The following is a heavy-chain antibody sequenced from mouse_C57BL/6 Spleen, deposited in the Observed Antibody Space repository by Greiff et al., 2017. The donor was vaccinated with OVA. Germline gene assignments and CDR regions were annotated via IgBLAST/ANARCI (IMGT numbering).Heavy chain of an antibody. CDR2: IDPSDSYT. Sequence: QVQLQQPGAELVKPGASVKLSCKASGYTFTSYWMQWVKQRPGQGLEWIGEIDPSDSYTNYNQKFKGKATLTVDTSSSTAYMQLSSLTSEDSAVYYCARWITTVVAKNFDYWGQGTTLTVSS. J-gene: IGHJ2*01. D-gene: IGHD1-1*01. V-gene: IGHV1-50*01. CDR1: GYTFTSYW. CDR3: ARWITTVVAKNFDY.